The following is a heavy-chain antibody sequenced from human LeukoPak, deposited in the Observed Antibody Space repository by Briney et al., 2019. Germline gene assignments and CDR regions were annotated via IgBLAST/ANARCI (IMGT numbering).Heavy chain of an antibody. D-gene: IGHD3-10*01. CDR2: ISSSSSTI. CDR1: GFTFSDYY. J-gene: IGHJ3*02. V-gene: IGHV3-11*01. CDR3: AKDGSTMVRGVINLPYAFDI. Sequence: PGGSLRLSCAASGFTFSDYYMSWIRQAPGKGLEWVSYISSSSSTIYYADSVKGRFTISRDNSKNTLYLQMNSLRAEDTAVYYCAKDGSTMVRGVINLPYAFDIWGQGTMVTVSS.